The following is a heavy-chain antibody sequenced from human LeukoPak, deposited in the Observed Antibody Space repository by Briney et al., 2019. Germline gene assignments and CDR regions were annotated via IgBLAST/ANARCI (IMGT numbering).Heavy chain of an antibody. CDR2: ISLYNADS. D-gene: IGHD4-23*01. Sequence: GASVKVSCKASGYSFSTYGISWVRQAPGQGLEWMGWISLYNADSNYAQKFQGRVTMTTDTSTSTAYMELRSLRSDDTAVYYCARAGPTTVVRWRKGDAFDIWGQGTMVTVSS. CDR3: ARAGPTTVVRWRKGDAFDI. CDR1: GYSFSTYG. V-gene: IGHV1-18*01. J-gene: IGHJ3*02.